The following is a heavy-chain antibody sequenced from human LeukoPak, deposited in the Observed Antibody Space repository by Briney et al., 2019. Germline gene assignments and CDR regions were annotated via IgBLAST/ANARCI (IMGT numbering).Heavy chain of an antibody. CDR2: IYYSGSP. CDR3: ARVLVDCSGGSCYYFDY. V-gene: IGHV4-30-4*01. Sequence: SQTLSLTCTVSGGSISSGDYYWSWIRQPPGKGLEWIGYIYYSGSPYSNPSLKSRLTISVDTSKNQFSLKLSSVTAADTAVYYCARVLVDCSGGSCYYFDYWGQGTLVTVSS. CDR1: GGSISSGDYY. D-gene: IGHD2-15*01. J-gene: IGHJ4*02.